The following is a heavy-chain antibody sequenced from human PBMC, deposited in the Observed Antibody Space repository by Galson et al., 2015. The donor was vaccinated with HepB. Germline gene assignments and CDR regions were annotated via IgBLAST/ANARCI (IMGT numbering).Heavy chain of an antibody. CDR2: IYYSGST. CDR3: ARTVAGTEFDY. D-gene: IGHD6-19*01. V-gene: IGHV4-39*07. CDR1: GGSISSSSYY. J-gene: IGHJ4*02. Sequence: ETLSLTCTVSGGSISSSSYYWGWIRQPPGKGLEWIGSIYYSGSTYYNPSLKSRVTISVDTSKNQFSLKLSSVTAADTAVYYCARTVAGTEFDYWGQGTLVTVSS.